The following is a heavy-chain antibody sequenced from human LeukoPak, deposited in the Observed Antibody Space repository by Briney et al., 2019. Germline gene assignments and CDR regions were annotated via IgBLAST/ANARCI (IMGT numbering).Heavy chain of an antibody. CDR2: SSGDGGNT. J-gene: IGHJ4*02. CDR1: GFSLRSFA. CDR3: AKQGRHDFVDS. V-gene: IGHV3-23*01. Sequence: PGGSLRLSCAASGFSLRSFAMSWVRQAPGKGLEWVSASSGDGGNTDYANSVKGRFTISRDNSKNTIYLQMNSLRADDTAVYYCAKQGRHDFVDSWGQGTLVTVFS. D-gene: IGHD3-3*01.